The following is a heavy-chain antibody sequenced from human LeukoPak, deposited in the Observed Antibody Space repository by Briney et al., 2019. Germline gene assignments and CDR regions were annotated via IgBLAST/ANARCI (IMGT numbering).Heavy chain of an antibody. CDR3: ARADYGGNSGLAFDI. V-gene: IGHV4-59*01. J-gene: IGHJ3*02. D-gene: IGHD4-17*01. CDR1: GGSISSYY. Sequence: SETLSLTCTVSGGSISSYYWSWIRQPPGKGLEWIGYIYYSGTTNYNPSLKSRVTISVDTSKNQFSLKLSSVTAADTAVYYCARADYGGNSGLAFDIWGQGTMVTVSS. CDR2: IYYSGTT.